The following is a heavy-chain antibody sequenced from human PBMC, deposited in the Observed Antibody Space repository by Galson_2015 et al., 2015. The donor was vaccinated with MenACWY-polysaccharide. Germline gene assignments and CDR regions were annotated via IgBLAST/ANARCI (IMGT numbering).Heavy chain of an antibody. D-gene: IGHD3-10*01. Sequence: SLRLSCAASGFTFSDYYMHWLRQAPGKGLEWVSYTSGSGSATYFAGSVKGRFIISRDNAKNSLYLQMNSLRAEDTAVYYCARDPRGARSSYFDNWGQGIQVTVSS. CDR2: TSGSGSAT. CDR3: ARDPRGARSSYFDN. CDR1: GFTFSDYY. V-gene: IGHV3-11*01. J-gene: IGHJ4*02.